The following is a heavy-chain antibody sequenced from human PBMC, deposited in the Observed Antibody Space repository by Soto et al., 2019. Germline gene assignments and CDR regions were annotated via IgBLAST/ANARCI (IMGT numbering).Heavy chain of an antibody. D-gene: IGHD2-2*01. V-gene: IGHV4-39*07. Sequence: SETLSLTCTVSGGSISSSSYYWGWIRQPPGKGLEWIGSIYHSGSTYYNPSLKSRVTISVDRSKNQFSLKLSSVTAADTAVYYCPRVPGRWGQGTLVTVSS. J-gene: IGHJ4*02. CDR3: PRVPGR. CDR2: IYHSGST. CDR1: GGSISSSSYY.